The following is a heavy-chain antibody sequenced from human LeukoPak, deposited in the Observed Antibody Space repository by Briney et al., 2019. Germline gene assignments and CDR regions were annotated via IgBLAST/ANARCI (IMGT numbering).Heavy chain of an antibody. CDR3: AKVRGYHIGPFEY. D-gene: IGHD3-22*01. J-gene: IGHJ4*02. CDR1: GFTFSSYA. CDR2: ISCSGGST. Sequence: GGSLRLSCAASGFTFSSYAMSWVRQAAGKVLEWVSAISCSGGSTFYADSVKGRFTISRDTSKNTLYLQMNSLKAEATAVYYCAKVRGYHIGPFEYWGQGTLVTVSS. V-gene: IGHV3-23*01.